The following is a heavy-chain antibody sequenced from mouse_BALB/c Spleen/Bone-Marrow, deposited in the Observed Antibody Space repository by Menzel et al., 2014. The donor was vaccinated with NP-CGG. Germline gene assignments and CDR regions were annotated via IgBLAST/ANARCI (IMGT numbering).Heavy chain of an antibody. Sequence: VQLQQSGAELMKPGASVKISCKATGYTFSSYWIEWVKQRPGHGLEWIGEILPGSGSTNYNEKFKDKATLTADKSSSTVYMELSRLTSEDSAVYFCARHEERFITTAAWFAYWGQGTLVTVSA. CDR1: GYTFSSYW. D-gene: IGHD1-2*01. CDR3: ARHEERFITTAAWFAY. V-gene: IGHV1-9*01. CDR2: ILPGSGST. J-gene: IGHJ3*01.